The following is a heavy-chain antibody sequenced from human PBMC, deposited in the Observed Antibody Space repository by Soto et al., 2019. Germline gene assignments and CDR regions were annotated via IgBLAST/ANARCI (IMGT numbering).Heavy chain of an antibody. CDR3: ARGQGIVVVPAACSWFDP. D-gene: IGHD2-2*01. Sequence: LSLTCAVYGGSFSGYYWSWIRQPPGKGLEWVGEINHSGSTNYNPSLKSRVTISVDTSKNQFSLKLSSVTAADTAVYYCARGQGIVVVPAACSWFDPWGQGTLVTVSS. V-gene: IGHV4-34*01. J-gene: IGHJ5*02. CDR2: INHSGST. CDR1: GGSFSGYY.